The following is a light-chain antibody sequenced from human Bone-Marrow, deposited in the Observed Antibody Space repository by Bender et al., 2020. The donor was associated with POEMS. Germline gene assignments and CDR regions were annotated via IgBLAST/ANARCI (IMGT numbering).Light chain of an antibody. CDR1: SSDDDYYKY. J-gene: IGLJ2*01. CDR2: DVN. CDR3: CTYAGGNTFEIL. Sequence: QSALTQPRSVSGSPGQSVTISCTGTSSDDDYYKYVSWYQQCPDRAPKLIIYDVNKRPSGVPDRFSGSKSGNTASLTVSGLLAEDEADYYCCTYAGGNTFEILFGGGTKLTVL. V-gene: IGLV2-11*01.